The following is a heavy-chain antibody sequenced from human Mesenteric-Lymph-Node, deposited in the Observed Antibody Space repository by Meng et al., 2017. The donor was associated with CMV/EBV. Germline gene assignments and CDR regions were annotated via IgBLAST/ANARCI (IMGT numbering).Heavy chain of an antibody. CDR3: AKGILPYYYDSSGYFDPDGG. D-gene: IGHD3-22*01. V-gene: IGHV3-23*01. J-gene: IGHJ4*02. Sequence: GGSLRLSCAASGFTLSSYAMSWVRQAPGKGLEWVSTISGSGGDTYYADSVKGRFTISRDNSKNTLYLQVNSPRAEDTAVYYCAKGILPYYYDSSGYFDPDGGWGQGTLVTVSS. CDR1: GFTLSSYA. CDR2: ISGSGGDT.